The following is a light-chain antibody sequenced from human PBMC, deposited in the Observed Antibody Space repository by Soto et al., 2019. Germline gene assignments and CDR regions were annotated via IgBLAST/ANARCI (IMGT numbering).Light chain of an antibody. CDR1: RSDIGGYNY. CDR2: DVY. V-gene: IGLV2-8*01. Sequence: QSVLTQPPSASGSLGQSVTISCTGTRSDIGGYNYVSWYLQYPGKAPKLMIYDVYKRPSGVPDRFSGSKSGTSASLAISGLQSEDEADYYCAAWDDSLNGRVFGGGTKLTVL. J-gene: IGLJ3*02. CDR3: AAWDDSLNGRV.